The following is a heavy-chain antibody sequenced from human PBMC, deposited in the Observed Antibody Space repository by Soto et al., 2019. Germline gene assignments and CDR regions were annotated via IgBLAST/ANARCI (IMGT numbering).Heavy chain of an antibody. CDR1: GYSISSGYY. J-gene: IGHJ5*02. D-gene: IGHD1-26*01. Sequence: SETLSLTCAVSGYSISSGYYWGWIRQPPGKGLEWIGSIYHSGSTYYNPSLKSRVTISVDTSKNQFSLKLSSVTAADTAVYYCARNSVDGSYNLFDPWGQGTLVTVSS. V-gene: IGHV4-38-2*01. CDR2: IYHSGST. CDR3: ARNSVDGSYNLFDP.